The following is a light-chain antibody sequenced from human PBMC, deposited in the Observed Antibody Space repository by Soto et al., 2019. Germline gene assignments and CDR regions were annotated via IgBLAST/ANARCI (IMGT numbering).Light chain of an antibody. J-gene: IGLJ3*02. CDR2: GNS. Sequence: QSVLTQPPSVSGAPGQRVTISCTGSSSNIRAGYDVHWYQQLPGTAPKLLISGNSNRPSGVPDRFSGSKSGTSASLAITGLQAEDEADYYCQSYDSSLSGWVFGGGTKLTVL. CDR1: SSNIRAGYD. V-gene: IGLV1-40*01. CDR3: QSYDSSLSGWV.